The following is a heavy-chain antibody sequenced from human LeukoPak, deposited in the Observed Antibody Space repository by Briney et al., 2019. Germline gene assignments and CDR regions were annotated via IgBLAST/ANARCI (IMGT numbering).Heavy chain of an antibody. CDR2: MNPNSGNA. J-gene: IGHJ4*02. CDR3: ARGLEWIKGFFDY. V-gene: IGHV1-8*01. Sequence: ASVKVSCKASGYTFTSYDINWVRQATGQGLEWMGWMNPNSGNAGYAQKFQGRVTMTRNTSISTAYMELSSLRSEDTAVYYCARGLEWIKGFFDYWGQGTLVTVSS. D-gene: IGHD5-12*01. CDR1: GYTFTSYD.